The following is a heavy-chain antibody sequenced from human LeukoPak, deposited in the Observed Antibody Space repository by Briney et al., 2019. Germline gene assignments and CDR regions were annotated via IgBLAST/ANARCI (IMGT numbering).Heavy chain of an antibody. CDR1: EFSVGSNY. V-gene: IGHV3-66*01. CDR3: AELGITMIGGV. CDR2: IYSGGST. D-gene: IGHD3-10*02. Sequence: GGSLRLSCADSEFSVGSNYMTWVRQAPGKGLEWVSLIYSGGSTYYADSVKGRFTISRYNSKNTLYLQMNSLRAEDTAVYYCAELGITMIGGVWGKGTTLTISS. J-gene: IGHJ6*04.